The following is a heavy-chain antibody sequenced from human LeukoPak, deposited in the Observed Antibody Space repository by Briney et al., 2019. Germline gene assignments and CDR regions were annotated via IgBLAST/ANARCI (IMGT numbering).Heavy chain of an antibody. Sequence: PGGSLRLSCAASGFTFSNYGMNWVRQAPGKGLEWVSYISSSSSPLYYTDAVKGRFTISRDNAKNSLYLQMNSLRAEDTAVYYCAKQASNCSSTSCGGGVFDYWGQGTLVTVSS. CDR1: GFTFSNYG. CDR2: ISSSSSPL. J-gene: IGHJ4*02. V-gene: IGHV3-48*01. D-gene: IGHD2-2*01. CDR3: AKQASNCSSTSCGGGVFDY.